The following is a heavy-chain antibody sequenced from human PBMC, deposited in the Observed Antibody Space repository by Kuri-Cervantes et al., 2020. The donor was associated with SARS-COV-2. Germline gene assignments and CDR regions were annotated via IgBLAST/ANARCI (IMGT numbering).Heavy chain of an antibody. J-gene: IGHJ4*02. CDR3: ARGGSCNSGTCFDY. Sequence: GESLKISCAVSGFTVSTNYMRWVCQAPGKGLDLVSLIYSSGNTHYADSVKGRVTISRDDSKNTLYLQLNSLRVDDTAVYYCARGGSCNSGTCFDYWGQGTLVTVSS. V-gene: IGHV3-53*01. D-gene: IGHD2-15*01. CDR2: IYSSGNT. CDR1: GFTVSTNY.